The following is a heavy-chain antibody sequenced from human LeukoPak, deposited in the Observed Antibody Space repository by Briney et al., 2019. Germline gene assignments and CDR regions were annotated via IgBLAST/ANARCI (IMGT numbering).Heavy chain of an antibody. CDR3: ARKVPIYGISDY. CDR1: GDSLSINSYS. J-gene: IGHJ4*02. D-gene: IGHD3-3*01. V-gene: IGHV4-39*07. CDR2: ISYTGET. Sequence: SETLSLTCTVSGDSLSINSYSCGWIRQPPEEGLEWLGYISYTGETYYSPSLKIRLTLAVHPTKNEFSLNLLSVTTPGTAVYYCARKVPIYGISDYGGQGTLVTVSP.